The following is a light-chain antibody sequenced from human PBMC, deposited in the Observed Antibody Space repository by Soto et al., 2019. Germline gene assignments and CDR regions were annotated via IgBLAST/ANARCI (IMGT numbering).Light chain of an antibody. Sequence: EIVLTQSPATLSLSPGERATLSCRASQSVSNYLAWYQQKPGQAPRLLIYDASTRATAIPDRFSGSGSGTDFPPTISSLEPEDFAVYYCLQRSSWPRTFGQGTRLEIK. J-gene: IGKJ2*01. CDR2: DAS. V-gene: IGKV3-11*01. CDR1: QSVSNY. CDR3: LQRSSWPRT.